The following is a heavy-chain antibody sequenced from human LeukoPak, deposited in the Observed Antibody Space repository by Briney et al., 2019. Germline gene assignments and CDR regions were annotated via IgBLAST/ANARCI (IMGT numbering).Heavy chain of an antibody. CDR2: IKQDGSEK. D-gene: IGHD4-17*01. CDR1: GFTFSSYW. J-gene: IGHJ3*02. V-gene: IGHV3-7*01. Sequence: GGSLRLSCAASGFTFSSYWMSWVRQAPGKGLEWVAHIKQDGSEKYYVDSVKGRFTISRDNAKNSLYLQMNSLRAEDTAVYYCARDGGTVTTEDAFDIWGQGTMVTVSS. CDR3: ARDGGTVTTEDAFDI.